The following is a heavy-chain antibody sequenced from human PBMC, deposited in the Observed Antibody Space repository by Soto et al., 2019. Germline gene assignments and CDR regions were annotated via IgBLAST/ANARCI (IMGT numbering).Heavy chain of an antibody. J-gene: IGHJ6*03. CDR1: GGTFSSYA. Sequence: GASVKVSCKASGGTFSSYAISWVRQAPGQGLEWMGGIIPIFGTANYAQKFQGRVTITADGSTSTAYMELTSLTSDDTAVYYCAREPSIAAVGIPLYSYYYMDVWGEGTAVTVSS. CDR3: AREPSIAAVGIPLYSYYYMDV. D-gene: IGHD6-13*01. V-gene: IGHV1-69*13. CDR2: IIPIFGTA.